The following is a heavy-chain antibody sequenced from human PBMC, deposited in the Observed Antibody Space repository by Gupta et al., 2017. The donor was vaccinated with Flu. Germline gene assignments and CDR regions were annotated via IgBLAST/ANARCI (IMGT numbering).Heavy chain of an antibody. V-gene: IGHV3-30*18. D-gene: IGHD6-13*01. CDR3: AKDRGSSWLVHWFDP. CDR1: GFTFSSYG. CDR2: ISYDGSNK. J-gene: IGHJ5*02. Sequence: QVQLVESGGGVVQPGRSLRLSCAASGFTFSSYGLHWVRQAPGKGLEWVAVISYDGSNKYYADSVKGRFTISRDNSKNTLYLQMNSLRAEDTAVYYCAKDRGSSWLVHWFDPWGQGALVTVSS.